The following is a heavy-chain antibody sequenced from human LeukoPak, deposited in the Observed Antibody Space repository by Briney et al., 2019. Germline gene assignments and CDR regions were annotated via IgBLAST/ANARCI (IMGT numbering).Heavy chain of an antibody. CDR2: IYYSGST. Sequence: PSETLSLTCTVSGGSISSSSYYWGWIRQPPGKGLEWIGSIYYSGSTYYNPSLKSRVTISVDTSKNQFSLKLSSVTAADTAVYYCARQALAFGDPDYFDYWGQGTLVTGSS. V-gene: IGHV4-39*01. CDR1: GGSISSSSYY. D-gene: IGHD3-10*01. CDR3: ARQALAFGDPDYFDY. J-gene: IGHJ4*02.